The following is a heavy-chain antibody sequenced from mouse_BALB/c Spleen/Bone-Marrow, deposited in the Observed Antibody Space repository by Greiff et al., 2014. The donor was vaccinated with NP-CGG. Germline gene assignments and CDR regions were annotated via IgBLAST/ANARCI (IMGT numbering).Heavy chain of an antibody. Sequence: SGPELVKPGASVKMSCKASGYTFTSYVMHWMKQKPGQGLEWIGYINPYNDGTKYNETFRGKATLTSDKSSSTAYMDLSSLTSEDSAVYFCARSEYFGSSYDYWGQGTTLTVSS. CDR1: GYTFTSYV. CDR2: INPYNDGT. V-gene: IGHV1-14*01. CDR3: ARSEYFGSSYDY. D-gene: IGHD1-1*01. J-gene: IGHJ2*01.